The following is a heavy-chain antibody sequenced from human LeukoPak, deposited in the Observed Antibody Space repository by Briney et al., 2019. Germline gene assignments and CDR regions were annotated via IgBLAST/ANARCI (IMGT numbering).Heavy chain of an antibody. CDR1: GGSISIYY. CDR2: IYNSGST. D-gene: IGHD3-10*01. J-gene: IGHJ4*02. V-gene: IGHV4-59*01. Sequence: SETLSLTCTVSGGSISIYYWNWIRQPPGRGLEWIGYIYNSGSTNYNPSLKSRVTISVDTSKNQFSLKLTSVTAADTAVYYCARDRELGYWGQGTLVTVSS. CDR3: ARDRELGY.